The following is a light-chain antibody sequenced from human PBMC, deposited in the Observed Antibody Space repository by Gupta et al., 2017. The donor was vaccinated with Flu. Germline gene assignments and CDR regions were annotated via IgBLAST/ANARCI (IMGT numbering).Light chain of an antibody. J-gene: IGLJ3*02. CDR2: DDG. Sequence: SSVLTQPPSVSVAPGQTASIACGGPNIGSRRVHWYQQKPGQAAVVVVYDDGARPSRRPERFSGSNSGNTATVTISRVEAGDEDDYYCEVWDGTSDHQGVFGGGTKLSVL. CDR1: NIGSRR. V-gene: IGLV3-21*02. CDR3: EVWDGTSDHQGV.